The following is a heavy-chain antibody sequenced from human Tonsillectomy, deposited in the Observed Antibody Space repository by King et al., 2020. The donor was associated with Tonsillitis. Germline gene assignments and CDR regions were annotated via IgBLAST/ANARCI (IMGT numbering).Heavy chain of an antibody. CDR3: AKEVQEDGGTYYYGMDV. CDR1: GFTFDDYT. CDR2: ISWDGGST. Sequence: VQLVESGGVVVQPGGSLRLSCAASGFTFDDYTMHWVRQAPGKGLEWVSLISWDGGSTYYADSVKGRFTISRDNSKNSLYLQMNSLRTEDTALYYCAKEVQEDGGTYYYGMDVWGQGTTVTVSS. V-gene: IGHV3-43*01. D-gene: IGHD4-23*01. J-gene: IGHJ6*02.